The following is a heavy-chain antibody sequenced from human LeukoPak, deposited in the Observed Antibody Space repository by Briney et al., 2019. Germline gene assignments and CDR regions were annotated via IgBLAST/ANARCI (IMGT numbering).Heavy chain of an antibody. D-gene: IGHD6-19*01. CDR1: GYTFTSYA. V-gene: IGHV1-69*13. CDR2: IIPIFGTA. J-gene: IGHJ4*02. CDR3: ARVKAVAGPRREYYFDY. Sequence: SVKVSCKASGYTFTSYAISWVRQAPGQGLGWMGGIIPIFGTANYAQKFQGRVTITADESTSTAYMELSSLRSEDTAVYYCARVKAVAGPRREYYFDYWGQGTLVTVSS.